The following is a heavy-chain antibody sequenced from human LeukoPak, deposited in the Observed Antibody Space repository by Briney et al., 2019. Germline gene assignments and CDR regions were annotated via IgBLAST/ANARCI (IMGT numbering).Heavy chain of an antibody. Sequence: ASVKVSCKASGYTFTGYYMHWVRQAPGQGLEWMGWINPNSGGTNYAQKFQGRVTMTRDTSISTAYVELSRLRSDDTAVYYCARDPFEYSYGSGDYWGQGTLVTVSS. D-gene: IGHD5-18*01. CDR2: INPNSGGT. CDR3: ARDPFEYSYGSGDY. V-gene: IGHV1-2*02. J-gene: IGHJ4*02. CDR1: GYTFTGYY.